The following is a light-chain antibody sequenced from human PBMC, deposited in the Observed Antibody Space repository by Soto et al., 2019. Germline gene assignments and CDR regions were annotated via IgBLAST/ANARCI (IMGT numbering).Light chain of an antibody. J-gene: IGKJ1*01. V-gene: IGKV3-15*01. CDR1: QSVSSGH. CDR2: GAS. CDR3: QQYNNWPPWT. Sequence: DIVLTQSPGTLSLSPWERASLSCRASQSVSSGHLAWYQQKPGQAPRLLIYGASTRATGIPARFSGSGSGTEFTLTISSLQSEDFAVYYCQQYNNWPPWTFGQGTKV.